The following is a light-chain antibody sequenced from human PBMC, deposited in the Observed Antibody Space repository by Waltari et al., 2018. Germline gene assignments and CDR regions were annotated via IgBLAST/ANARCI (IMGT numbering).Light chain of an antibody. CDR2: DAS. CDR1: ESVSSY. J-gene: IGKJ5*01. V-gene: IGKV3-11*01. CDR3: QQRTNWVTT. Sequence: EIELTQSPATLSLSPGERATLSCRANESVSSYLAWYQQKPGQAPRLLIYDASNRAAGIPARFSGSGYGTDLTLTISSLEPEDFAIYYCQQRTNWVTTFGQGTRLDIK.